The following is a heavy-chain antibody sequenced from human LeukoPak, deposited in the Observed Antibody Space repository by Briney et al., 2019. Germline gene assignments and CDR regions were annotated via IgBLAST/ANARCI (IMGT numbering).Heavy chain of an antibody. CDR2: IHPGRGDT. CDR3: ARDHNWGPDY. CDR1: GYTFTDHY. V-gene: IGHV1-2*02. D-gene: IGHD7-27*01. J-gene: IGHJ4*02. Sequence: ASVKVSCQALGYTFTDHYFHWLRQAPGQGIEWMGWIHPGRGDTNIAQNFQGRVSLTRDMSISTAYMELRRLTSDDTAVYYCARDHNWGPDYWGQGTLVSVSS.